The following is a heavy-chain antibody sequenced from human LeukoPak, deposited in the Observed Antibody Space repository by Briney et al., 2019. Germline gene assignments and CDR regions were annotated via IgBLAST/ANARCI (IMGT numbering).Heavy chain of an antibody. CDR1: GFTVSNNY. CDR3: ARGGGAYCGDDCRRTFDY. CDR2: IYNGGST. J-gene: IGHJ4*02. V-gene: IGHV3-53*01. D-gene: IGHD2-21*02. Sequence: GSLRLSCAASGFTVSNNYINWVRQAPGKGLEWVSVIYNGGSTYYADSVKGRFTISRDTSKNTLYLQMDSLRAEDTAVYYCARGGGAYCGDDCRRTFDYWGQGTPVTVSS.